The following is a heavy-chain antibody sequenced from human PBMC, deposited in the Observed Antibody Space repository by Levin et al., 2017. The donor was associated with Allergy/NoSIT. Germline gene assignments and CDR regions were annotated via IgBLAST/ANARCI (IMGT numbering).Heavy chain of an antibody. D-gene: IGHD3-3*01. CDR3: ARGGGPSRGSGYWGQWWFDP. V-gene: IGHV1-69*06. J-gene: IGHJ5*02. CDR2: IIPIFGTA. Sequence: GGSLRLSCKASGGTFSSYAISWVRQAPGQGLEWMGGIIPIFGTANYAQKFQGRVTITADKSTSTAYMELSSLRSEDTAVYYCARGGGPSRGSGYWGQWWFDPWGQGTLVTVSS. CDR1: GGTFSSYA.